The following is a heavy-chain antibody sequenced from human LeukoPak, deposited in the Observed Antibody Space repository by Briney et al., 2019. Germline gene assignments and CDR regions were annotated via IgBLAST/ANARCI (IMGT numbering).Heavy chain of an antibody. CDR3: RSTGVAPPGVWRY. J-gene: IGHJ4*02. Sequence: GGSLRLSCTTSGFTFGDYSMSWFRQAPGKGLEWVGFIRGKAYDGTTEYAASVKGRFTISRDDSKSIAYLLMNSLKTEDTAAYYCRSTGVAPPGVWRYWGQGTLVTVSS. CDR2: IRGKAYDGTT. CDR1: GFTFGDYS. D-gene: IGHD3-3*01. V-gene: IGHV3-49*03.